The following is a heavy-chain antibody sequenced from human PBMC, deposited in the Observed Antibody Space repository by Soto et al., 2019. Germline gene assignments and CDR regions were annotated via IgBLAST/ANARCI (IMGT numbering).Heavy chain of an antibody. V-gene: IGHV4-30-4*01. CDR1: GGSISSGDYY. CDR3: ATSLSARRHYYYYGMDV. Sequence: SETLSLTCTASGGSISSGDYYWSWIRQPPGKGLEWIGYIYYSGSTYYNPSLKSRVTISVDTSKNQFSLKLSSVTAADTAVYYCATSLSARRHYYYYGMDVWGQGTTVTVSS. CDR2: IYYSGST. J-gene: IGHJ6*02. D-gene: IGHD6-6*01.